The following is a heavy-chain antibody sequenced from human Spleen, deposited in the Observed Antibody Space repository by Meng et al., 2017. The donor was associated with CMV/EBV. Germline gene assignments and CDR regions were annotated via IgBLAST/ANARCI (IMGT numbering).Heavy chain of an antibody. V-gene: IGHV5-51*01. D-gene: IGHD1-1*01. CDR2: IYPGDSDP. J-gene: IGHJ3*02. Sequence: KVSCKASGYSFTNSWIGWVRHVPGKGLQWMGIIYPGDSDPRYSPSFQGQVTISADKSISTAYLQWSSLKASDTAMYYCARQGPNWVLDAFDIWGQGTLVTVSS. CDR1: GYSFTNSW. CDR3: ARQGPNWVLDAFDI.